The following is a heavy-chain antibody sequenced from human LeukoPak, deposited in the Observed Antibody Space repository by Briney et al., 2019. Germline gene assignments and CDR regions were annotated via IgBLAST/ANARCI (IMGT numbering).Heavy chain of an antibody. Sequence: ASVKVSCKASGYTFTSYYMHWVRQAPGQGLEWMGLINPSGGSTSYAQKFRGRVTMTRDTSTSTVYMELSSLRSEDTAVYYCARVPITMVRGVYFDYWGQGTLVTVSS. CDR2: INPSGGST. D-gene: IGHD3-10*01. CDR1: GYTFTSYY. V-gene: IGHV1-46*01. J-gene: IGHJ4*02. CDR3: ARVPITMVRGVYFDY.